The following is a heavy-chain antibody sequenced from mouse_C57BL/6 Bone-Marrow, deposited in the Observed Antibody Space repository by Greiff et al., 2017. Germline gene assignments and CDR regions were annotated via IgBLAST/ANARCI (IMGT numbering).Heavy chain of an antibody. CDR2: INPNNGGT. CDR3: ARWDGYLKNYFDY. V-gene: IGHV1-22*01. D-gene: IGHD2-3*01. CDR1: GYTFTDYN. J-gene: IGHJ2*01. Sequence: EVQLVESGPELVKPGASVKMSCKASGYTFTDYNMHWVKQSHGKSLEWIGYINPNNGGTSYNQKFKGKATLTVNKSSSTAYMELRSLTSEDSAVYYCARWDGYLKNYFDYWGQGTTLTVSS.